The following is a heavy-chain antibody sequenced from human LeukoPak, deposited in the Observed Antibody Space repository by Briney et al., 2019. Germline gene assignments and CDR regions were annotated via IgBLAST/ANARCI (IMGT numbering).Heavy chain of an antibody. CDR3: ARVSALVGATVY. J-gene: IGHJ4*02. D-gene: IGHD1-26*01. CDR2: ISAYNGNT. CDR1: GYTFTSYG. V-gene: IGHV1-18*01. Sequence: ASVKVSCKASGYTFTSYGISWVRQAPGQGLEWMGWISAYNGNTNHAQKLQGRVTMTTDTSTSTAYMELRSLRSDDTAVYYCARVSALVGATVYWGQGTLVTVSS.